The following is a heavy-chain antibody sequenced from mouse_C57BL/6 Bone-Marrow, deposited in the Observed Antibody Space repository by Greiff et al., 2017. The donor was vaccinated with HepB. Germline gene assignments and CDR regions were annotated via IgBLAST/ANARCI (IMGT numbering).Heavy chain of an antibody. Sequence: DVKLQESGGGLVQPGGSMKLSCAASGFTFSDAWMDWVRQSPEKGLEWVAEIRNKANNHATYYAESVKGRFTISRDDSKSSVYLQMNSLRAEDTGIYYCTRPPLIYYGNYFDYWGQGTTLTVSS. D-gene: IGHD2-1*01. J-gene: IGHJ2*01. V-gene: IGHV6-6*01. CDR1: GFTFSDAW. CDR3: TRPPLIYYGNYFDY. CDR2: IRNKANNHAT.